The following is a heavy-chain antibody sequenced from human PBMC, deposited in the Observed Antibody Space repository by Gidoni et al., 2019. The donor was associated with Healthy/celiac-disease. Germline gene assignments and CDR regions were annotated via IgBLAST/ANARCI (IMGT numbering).Heavy chain of an antibody. CDR3: ARIVGATHADFDY. Sequence: QVQLQESGPGLVKPSETLSLTCTVSGYSISSGYYWGWIRKPPGKGLEWIGSIYHSGSTYYNPSLKSRVTISVDTSKNQFSLKLSSVTAADTAVYYCARIVGATHADFDYWGQGTLVTVSS. J-gene: IGHJ4*02. V-gene: IGHV4-38-2*02. D-gene: IGHD1-26*01. CDR2: IYHSGST. CDR1: GYSISSGYY.